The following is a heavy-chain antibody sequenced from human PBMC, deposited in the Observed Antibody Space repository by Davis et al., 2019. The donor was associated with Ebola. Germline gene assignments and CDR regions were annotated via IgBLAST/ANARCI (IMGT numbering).Heavy chain of an antibody. Sequence: PGGSLRLSCAASGFTLSRYDMHWVRHATGKGLEWVSSIGTAGDTYYPGSVKGRFTISRENAKNSLYLQMNSLRAEDTAVYYCARGAQPLSFDPWGQGTLVTVSS. CDR1: GFTLSRYD. CDR3: ARGAQPLSFDP. CDR2: IGTAGDT. D-gene: IGHD2-2*01. J-gene: IGHJ5*02. V-gene: IGHV3-13*01.